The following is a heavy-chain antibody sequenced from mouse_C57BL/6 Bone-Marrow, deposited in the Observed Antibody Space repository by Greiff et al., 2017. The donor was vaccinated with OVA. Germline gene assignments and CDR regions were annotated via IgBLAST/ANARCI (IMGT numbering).Heavy chain of an antibody. J-gene: IGHJ1*03. D-gene: IGHD1-1*01. CDR3: ARRDYYGSRRKYFDV. V-gene: IGHV1-55*01. Sequence: VQLQQPGAELVKPGASVKMSCKASGYTFTSYWITWVKQRPGQGLEWIGDIYPGSGSTNYNEKFKSKATLTVDTSSSTAYMQLSSLTSEDSAVYYCARRDYYGSRRKYFDVWGTGTTVTVSS. CDR1: GYTFTSYW. CDR2: IYPGSGST.